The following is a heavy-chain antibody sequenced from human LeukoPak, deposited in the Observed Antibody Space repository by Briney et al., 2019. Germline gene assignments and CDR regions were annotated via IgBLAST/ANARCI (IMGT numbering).Heavy chain of an antibody. CDR2: ISAYNGNT. J-gene: IGHJ4*02. CDR1: GYTFTSYG. Sequence: ASVKVSCKASGYTFTSYGISWVRQAPGQGLEWMGWISAYNGNTNYAQKLQGRVTITTDTSTSTAYMELRSLRSDDTAVYYCARDENTVTTDHHFDYWGQGTLVTVSS. V-gene: IGHV1-18*01. D-gene: IGHD4-11*01. CDR3: ARDENTVTTDHHFDY.